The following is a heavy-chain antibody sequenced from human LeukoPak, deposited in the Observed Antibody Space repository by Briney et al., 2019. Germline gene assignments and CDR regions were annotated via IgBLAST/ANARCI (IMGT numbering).Heavy chain of an antibody. CDR1: GYTFTGYY. CDR3: ARGVSGMDV. V-gene: IGHV1-2*06. Sequence: GASVKVPCKASGYTFTGYYMHWVRQAPGQGLEWMGRINGNSGGTDYAQQFQGRVTMTRDTSITTAYMELSRLRADDTAVYYCARGVSGMDVWGQGTTVTVSS. J-gene: IGHJ6*02. CDR2: INGNSGGT.